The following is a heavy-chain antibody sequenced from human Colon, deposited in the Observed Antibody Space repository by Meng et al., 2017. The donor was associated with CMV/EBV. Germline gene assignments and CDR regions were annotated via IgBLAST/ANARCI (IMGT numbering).Heavy chain of an antibody. CDR2: ISGGHST. D-gene: IGHD6-13*01. Sequence: GESLRLSCAASGFTFTSYALSWVRQAPGKGLEWVSTISGGHSTYYADSVKGRFTISRDNIENTLYLQMNSLRAEDTAVYYCAKGGLKEGGYSSSWCDFWGQGTLVTVSS. CDR1: GFTFTSYA. J-gene: IGHJ5*01. V-gene: IGHV3-23*01. CDR3: AKGGLKEGGYSSSWCDF.